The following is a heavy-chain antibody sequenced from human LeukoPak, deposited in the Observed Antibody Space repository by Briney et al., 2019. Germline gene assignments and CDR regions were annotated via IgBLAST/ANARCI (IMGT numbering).Heavy chain of an antibody. J-gene: IGHJ4*02. Sequence: GESLKISCKGSGYSFTSYWIGWVSQMPGKCLEWMGIIYPGDSDTRYSPSFQGQVTISADKSISTAYLQWSSLKASDTAMYYCARLLTVTTSLVPDYWGQGTLVTVSS. CDR1: GYSFTSYW. CDR3: ARLLTVTTSLVPDY. D-gene: IGHD4-17*01. CDR2: IYPGDSDT. V-gene: IGHV5-51*01.